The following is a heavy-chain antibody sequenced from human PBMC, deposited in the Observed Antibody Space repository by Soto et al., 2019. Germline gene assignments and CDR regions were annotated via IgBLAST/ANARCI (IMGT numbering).Heavy chain of an antibody. CDR3: ARDSPPTYYYGSGSYYDV. Sequence: GGSLRLSRAASGFTVSSNYMSWVRQAPGKGLEWVSVIYSGGSTYYADSVKGRFTISRDNSKNTLYLQMNSLRAEDTAVYYCARDSPPTYYYGSGSYYDVWGKGTTVTVSS. D-gene: IGHD3-10*01. CDR1: GFTVSSNY. CDR2: IYSGGST. J-gene: IGHJ6*04. V-gene: IGHV3-66*01.